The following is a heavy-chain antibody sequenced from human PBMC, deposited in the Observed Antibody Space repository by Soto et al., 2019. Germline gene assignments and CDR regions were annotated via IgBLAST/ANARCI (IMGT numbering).Heavy chain of an antibody. V-gene: IGHV3-30*03. D-gene: IGHD2-15*01. CDR1: GFTFSSYG. CDR3: ALEVVVVAATPQAVDY. J-gene: IGHJ4*02. Sequence: ESGGGVVQPGRSLRLSCAASGFTFSSYGMHWVRQAPGKGLEWVAVISYDGSNKYYADSVKGRFTISRDNSKNTLYLQMNSLRAEDTAVYYCALEVVVVAATPQAVDYWGQGTLVTVSS. CDR2: ISYDGSNK.